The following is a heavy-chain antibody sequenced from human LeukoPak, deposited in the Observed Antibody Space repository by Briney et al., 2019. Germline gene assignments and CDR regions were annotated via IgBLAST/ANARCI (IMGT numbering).Heavy chain of an antibody. J-gene: IGHJ5*02. D-gene: IGHD3-10*01. CDR1: GGSISSYY. V-gene: IGHV4-4*09. CDR2: IYTSGST. CDR3: ARLFGGWFDP. Sequence: SETLSLTCTVYGGSISSYYWSWIRQPPGKGLEWIGYIYTSGSTNYNPSLKSRVTISVDTSKNQFSPKLSSVTAADTAVYYCARLFGGWFDPWGQGTLVTVSS.